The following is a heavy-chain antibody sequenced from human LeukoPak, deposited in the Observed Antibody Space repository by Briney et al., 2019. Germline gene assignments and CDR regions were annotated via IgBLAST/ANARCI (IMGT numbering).Heavy chain of an antibody. D-gene: IGHD1-26*01. J-gene: IGHJ3*02. Sequence: ASVKVSCKASGYTFTSYYMHWVRQAPGQGLEWMGIINPSGGSTSYAQKFQGRVTMTRDTSTSTVYMELSSLRSEDTAVYYCARVSGRSGSSSGDAFDIWGQGTMVTVSS. CDR1: GYTFTSYY. V-gene: IGHV1-46*01. CDR2: INPSGGST. CDR3: ARVSGRSGSSSGDAFDI.